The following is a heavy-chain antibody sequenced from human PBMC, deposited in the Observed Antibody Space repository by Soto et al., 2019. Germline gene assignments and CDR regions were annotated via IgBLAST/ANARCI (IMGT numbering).Heavy chain of an antibody. CDR3: ARVPLTVVYPGNYYYGMDV. V-gene: IGHV1-69*13. J-gene: IGHJ6*02. CDR2: IIPIFGTA. Sequence: SVKVSCKASGGTFSSYAISWVRQAPGQGLEWMGGIIPIFGTANYAQKFQGRVTITADESTSTAYMELSSLRSEDTAVYYCARVPLTVVYPGNYYYGMDVWGQGTTLTVSS. CDR1: GGTFSSYA. D-gene: IGHD2-15*01.